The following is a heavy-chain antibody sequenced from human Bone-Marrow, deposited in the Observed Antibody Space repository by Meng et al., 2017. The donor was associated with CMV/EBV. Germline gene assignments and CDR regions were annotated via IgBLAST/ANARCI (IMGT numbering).Heavy chain of an antibody. CDR3: ARDLEPKGYYYYGMDV. CDR2: ISSSGSTI. Sequence: GGSLRLSCAASGFTFSSYEMNWVRQAPGKGLEWVSYISSSGSTIYYADSVKGRFTISRDKSKNTLYLQMSSLRAEDTAVYHCARDLEPKGYYYYGMDVWGQGTTVTVSS. J-gene: IGHJ6*02. D-gene: IGHD5-24*01. V-gene: IGHV3-48*03. CDR1: GFTFSSYE.